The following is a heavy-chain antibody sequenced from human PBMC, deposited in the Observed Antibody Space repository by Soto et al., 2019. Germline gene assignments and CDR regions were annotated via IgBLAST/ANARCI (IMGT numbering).Heavy chain of an antibody. CDR3: ARLEGLATISYYFDF. J-gene: IGHJ4*02. D-gene: IGHD3-9*01. CDR2: IYYRGNA. V-gene: IGHV4-39*01. CDR1: DDSINSDKYY. Sequence: QLQLQESGPGLVKPSETLSLTCSVSDDSINSDKYYWGWIRQPPGKGLEWIGSIYYRGNAYYNPSLQTRVTISLDKSKSLFALKLNSVTAADSAVSFCARLEGLATISYYFDFWGPGALVSVSS.